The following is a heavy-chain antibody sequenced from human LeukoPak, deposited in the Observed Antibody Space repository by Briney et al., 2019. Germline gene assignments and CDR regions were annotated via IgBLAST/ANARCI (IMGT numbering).Heavy chain of an antibody. CDR1: GFTFNNYA. J-gene: IGHJ4*02. CDR2: ISGGGVST. Sequence: TGGSLRLSCAASGFTFNNYAMSWVRQAPGKGLEWVSAISGGGVSTYYADFVKGRFSVSRDNSKNTLYLQMNSLRAEDTAVYYCANVGSSPVWWGQGTLVTVSS. CDR3: ANVGSSPVW. V-gene: IGHV3-23*01. D-gene: IGHD2-15*01.